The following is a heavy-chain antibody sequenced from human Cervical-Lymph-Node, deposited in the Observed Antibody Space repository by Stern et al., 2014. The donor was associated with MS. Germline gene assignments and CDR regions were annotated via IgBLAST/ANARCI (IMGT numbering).Heavy chain of an antibody. D-gene: IGHD2-21*01. CDR1: GFTFGEYA. CDR2: ISWHSGTI. V-gene: IGHV3-9*01. Sequence: EVQLVESGGGVVQPGRSLRLSCAASGFTFGEYAMHWVRQAPGKGLEWVSSISWHSGTIGYADSVKGRFTISRDNAKNSLYLQMNSLRTEDTALYYCAKDLWAVVSTPYAMDVWGQGTTVTVSS. CDR3: AKDLWAVVSTPYAMDV. J-gene: IGHJ6*02.